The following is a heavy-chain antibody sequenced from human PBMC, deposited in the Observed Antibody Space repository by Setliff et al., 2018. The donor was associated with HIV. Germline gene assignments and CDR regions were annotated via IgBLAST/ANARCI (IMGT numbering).Heavy chain of an antibody. CDR1: GYTFNNYA. D-gene: IGHD4-17*01. V-gene: IGHV7-4-1*02. CDR2: INTNTGSP. CDR3: ARDSPTGAFDI. Sequence: ASVKVSCKASGYTFNNYALYWVRQAPGQGFEWMGWINTNTGSPTYAQGFTRRFVFSLDPSVRTAYLQTSSLKAEDTAVYYCARDSPTGAFDIWGQGTMVTVSS. J-gene: IGHJ3*02.